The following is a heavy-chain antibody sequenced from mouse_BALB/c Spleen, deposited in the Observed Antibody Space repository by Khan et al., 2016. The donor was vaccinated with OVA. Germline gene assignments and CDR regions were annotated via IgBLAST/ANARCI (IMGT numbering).Heavy chain of an antibody. V-gene: IGHV9-3-1*01. CDR2: INTYTGEP. J-gene: IGHJ1*01. Sequence: QIQLVQSGPELKKPGETVKISCKASGYTFTNYGMNWVKQAPGKGLKWMGWINTYTGEPTYADDFKGRFAFSLETSASTANLQINNRKNEDTAKYFCARMKPYWYFDLWGAGTTVTVSS. CDR1: GYTFTNYG. CDR3: ARMKPYWYFDL.